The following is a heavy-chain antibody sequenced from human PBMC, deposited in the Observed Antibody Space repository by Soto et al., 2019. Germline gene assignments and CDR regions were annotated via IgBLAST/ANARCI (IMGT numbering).Heavy chain of an antibody. CDR2: ISYDGSNK. D-gene: IGHD3-16*02. Sequence: GGSLRLSCAASGFTFSSYAMHWVRQAPGKGLEWVAVISYDGSNKYYADSVKGRFTISRDNSKNTLYLQMNSLRAEDTAVYYCARDNYDYVWGSYRSYGMDVWGQGTTVTVSS. J-gene: IGHJ6*02. CDR3: ARDNYDYVWGSYRSYGMDV. CDR1: GFTFSSYA. V-gene: IGHV3-30-3*01.